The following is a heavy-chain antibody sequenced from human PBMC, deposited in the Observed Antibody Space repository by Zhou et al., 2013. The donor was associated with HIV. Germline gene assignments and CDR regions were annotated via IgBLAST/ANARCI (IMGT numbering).Heavy chain of an antibody. J-gene: IGHJ4*02. Sequence: QVQLVQSGAEVKKPGSSVKVSCKASGGTFSNLALSWVRHAPGQGLEWVGRIVPNLGTSFYAQKFQGRVTITADNSAVRAYMELSSLRSEDTAVYYCARGPYDGTYYFDYWGQGTLVTVSS. CDR1: GGTFSNLA. CDR3: ARGPYDGTYYFDY. D-gene: IGHD3-22*01. V-gene: IGHV1-69*04. CDR2: IVPNLGTS.